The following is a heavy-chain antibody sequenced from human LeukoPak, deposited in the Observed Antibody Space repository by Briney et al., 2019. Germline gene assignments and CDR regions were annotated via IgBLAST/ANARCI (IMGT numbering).Heavy chain of an antibody. D-gene: IGHD6-13*01. CDR2: IYYSGST. CDR3: ARQTYSSSWYDVHAFDI. Sequence: PSETLSLTCTVSGGSISSYYWSWIRQPPGKGLEWIGYIYYSGSTNYNPSLKSRVTISVDTSKNQFSLKLSSVTAADTAVYYCARQTYSSSWYDVHAFDIWGQGTMVTVSS. V-gene: IGHV4-59*08. CDR1: GGSISSYY. J-gene: IGHJ3*02.